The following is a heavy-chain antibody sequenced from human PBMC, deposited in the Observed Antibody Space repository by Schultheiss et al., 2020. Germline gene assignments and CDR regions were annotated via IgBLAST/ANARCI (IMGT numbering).Heavy chain of an antibody. J-gene: IGHJ6*03. V-gene: IGHV3-64D*06. CDR3: ARDWEGCSSTSCYVMSYYYYYMDV. Sequence: GGSLRLSCSASGFTFSSYAMHWVRQAPGKGLEYVSAISSNGGSTYYADSVKGRFTISRDNSKNTLYLQMSSLRAEDTAVYYCARDWEGCSSTSCYVMSYYYYYMDVWGKGTTVTVSS. D-gene: IGHD2-2*01. CDR1: GFTFSSYA. CDR2: ISSNGGST.